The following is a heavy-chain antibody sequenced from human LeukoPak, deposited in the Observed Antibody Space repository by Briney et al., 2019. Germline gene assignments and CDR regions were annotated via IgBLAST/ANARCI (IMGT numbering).Heavy chain of an antibody. CDR2: ISWNSGSI. V-gene: IGHV3-9*03. D-gene: IGHD2-2*01. Sequence: GGSLRVSCAASGFTFDDYAMHWVRQAPGKGLEWVSGISWNSGSIGYADSVKGRFTISRDNAKNSLYLQMNSLRAEDMALYYCAKDMGGSTSYFFDYWGQGTLVTVSS. CDR1: GFTFDDYA. J-gene: IGHJ4*02. CDR3: AKDMGGSTSYFFDY.